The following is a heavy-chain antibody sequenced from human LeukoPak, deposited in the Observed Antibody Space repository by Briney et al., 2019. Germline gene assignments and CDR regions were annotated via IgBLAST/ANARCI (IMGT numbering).Heavy chain of an antibody. V-gene: IGHV3-48*01. D-gene: IGHD3-22*01. CDR1: GFTFSSYS. Sequence: GGSLRLSCAAPGFTFSSYSMTWVRQAPGKGLEWVSYISSSSSTIYYADSVKGRFTISRDNAKNSLYLQMNSLRAEDTAVYYCAREVREGYYDSSGYYFYYYYGMDVWGQGSTVTVSS. CDR2: ISSSSSTI. CDR3: AREVREGYYDSSGYYFYYYYGMDV. J-gene: IGHJ6*02.